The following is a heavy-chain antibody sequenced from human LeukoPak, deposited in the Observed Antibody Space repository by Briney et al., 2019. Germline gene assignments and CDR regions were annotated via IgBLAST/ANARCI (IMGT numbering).Heavy chain of an antibody. V-gene: IGHV1-2*02. CDR1: GYTFTGYY. J-gene: IGHJ3*02. CDR2: INPNSGGT. CDR3: ARGVVITSTFDI. Sequence: GGSVNLSCKASGYTFTGYYMHWVRQAPGQGLEWMGWINPNSGGTNYAQKFQGRVTMTRDTSISTAYMELSRLRSDDTAVYYCARGVVITSTFDIWGQGAIVTVSP. D-gene: IGHD3-16*01.